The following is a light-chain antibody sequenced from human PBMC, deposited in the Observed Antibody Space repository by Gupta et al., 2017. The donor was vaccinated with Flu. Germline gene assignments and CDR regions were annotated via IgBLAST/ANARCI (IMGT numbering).Light chain of an antibody. Sequence: PSSLSASVGDRVIITCRASQSISNYLNWYQQKPGKGPKVLIYAASSLQSGVPSRFSGSGSGTDFTLIISNLQPEDIATYYCQQSYSVQWTFGQGTKVEIK. V-gene: IGKV1-39*01. CDR1: QSISNY. CDR2: AAS. J-gene: IGKJ1*01. CDR3: QQSYSVQWT.